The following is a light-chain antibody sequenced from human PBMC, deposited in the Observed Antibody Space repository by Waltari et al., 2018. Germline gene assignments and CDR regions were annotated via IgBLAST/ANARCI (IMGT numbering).Light chain of an antibody. CDR1: NIGSKS. CDR2: DDT. CDR3: QVWDSLVI. Sequence: SYVLTQPPSVSVAPGKPARIPCGGNNIGSKSVHWYQQKPGQAPGLVISDDTDRPSGIPERFSGSNSGNTATLTISRVEAGDEADYYCQVWDSLVIFGGGTKLTVL. V-gene: IGLV3-21*04. J-gene: IGLJ2*01.